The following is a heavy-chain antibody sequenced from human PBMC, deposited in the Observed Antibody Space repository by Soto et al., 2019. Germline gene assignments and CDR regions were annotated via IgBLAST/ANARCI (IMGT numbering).Heavy chain of an antibody. J-gene: IGHJ2*01. D-gene: IGHD3-9*01. V-gene: IGHV4-34*01. CDR1: GGSFSGYY. CDR2: INDRGSI. Sequence: QVQLQQWGAGPLRPLETLSLTCGVSGGSFSGYYWAWIRQSPGKGLEWIGEINDRGSINYNPSLKSRVSISVDTSKNHSTLNLRSVTAADTAVYYCARESHDILTGPPWVWYFDHWGRGTLVTVSS. CDR3: ARESHDILTGPPWVWYFDH.